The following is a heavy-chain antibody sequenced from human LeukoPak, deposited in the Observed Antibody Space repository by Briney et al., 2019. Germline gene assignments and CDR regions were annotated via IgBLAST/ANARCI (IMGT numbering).Heavy chain of an antibody. D-gene: IGHD3-3*01. CDR1: GYTFTSYG. CDR2: ISAYNGNT. CDR3: ARHLTIFGVVTHWYFDL. J-gene: IGHJ2*01. Sequence: GASVKVSCKASGYTFTSYGISWVRQAPGQGLEWMGWISAYNGNTNYAQKLQGRVTMTTDTSTSTAYMELRGLRSDDTAVYYCARHLTIFGVVTHWYFDLWGSGTLVTVSS. V-gene: IGHV1-18*01.